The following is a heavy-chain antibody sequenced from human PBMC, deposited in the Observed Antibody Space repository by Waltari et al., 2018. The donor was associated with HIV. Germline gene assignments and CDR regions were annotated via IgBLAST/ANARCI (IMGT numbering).Heavy chain of an antibody. V-gene: IGHV3-74*01. J-gene: IGHJ4*02. CDR3: ARASHYIEFSTFDGDYYFDF. D-gene: IGHD3-3*02. CDR2: INSDGSSR. Sequence: GQLVESGGGAIKTGGSLRLSCAASGFSVRHHWMDWDGQGPGKGLVWVARINSDGSSRNYADAVKGRFVISRDNARNTVYLQLNNLKVEDTAVYFCARASHYIEFSTFDGDYYFDFWGRGTRVAVSS. CDR1: GFSVRHHW.